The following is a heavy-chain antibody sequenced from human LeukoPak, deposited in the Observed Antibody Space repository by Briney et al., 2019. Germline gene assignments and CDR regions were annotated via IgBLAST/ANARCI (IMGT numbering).Heavy chain of an antibody. CDR1: GFTFSSYG. CDR2: IYGSGVGT. J-gene: IGHJ1*01. Sequence: GGSLRLSCAASGFTFSSYGMRWVRQAPGKGLEWVSTIYGSGVGTYYADSVKGRFTISRDSSKSALYLHMNSLRAEDTAVYYCTKGAAAGPKYFQHWGQGTLVTVSS. D-gene: IGHD6-13*01. CDR3: TKGAAAGPKYFQH. V-gene: IGHV3-23*01.